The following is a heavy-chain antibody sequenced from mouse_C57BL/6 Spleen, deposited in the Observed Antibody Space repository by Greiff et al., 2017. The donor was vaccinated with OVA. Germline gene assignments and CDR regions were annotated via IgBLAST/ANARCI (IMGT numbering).Heavy chain of an antibody. D-gene: IGHD2-10*02. J-gene: IGHJ2*01. CDR2: IYPGDGDT. Sequence: VKLMESGAELVKPGASVKISCKASGYAFSNYWMNWVKQRPGKGLEWIGQIYPGDGDTNYNGKFKGKATLTADKSSSTAYMQLSSLTSEDSAAYYCARRGYGIPFDYWGQGTTLTVSS. V-gene: IGHV1-80*01. CDR1: GYAFSNYW. CDR3: ARRGYGIPFDY.